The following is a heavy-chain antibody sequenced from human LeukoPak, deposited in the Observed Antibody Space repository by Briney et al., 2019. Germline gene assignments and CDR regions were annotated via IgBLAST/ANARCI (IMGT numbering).Heavy chain of an antibody. CDR2: MNPNSGNT. D-gene: IGHD3-22*01. CDR3: ARDFGNPYDSSGYTDAFDI. J-gene: IGHJ3*02. Sequence: ASVKVSCKASGYTFTSYDINWVRQATGQGLEWMGWMNPNSGNTGYAQKFQGRVTMTRNTSISTAYMELSSLRSEDTAVYYCARDFGNPYDSSGYTDAFDIWGQGTMVTVSS. CDR1: GYTFTSYD. V-gene: IGHV1-8*01.